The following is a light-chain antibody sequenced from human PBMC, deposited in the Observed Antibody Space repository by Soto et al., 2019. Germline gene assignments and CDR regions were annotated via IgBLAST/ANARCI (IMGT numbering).Light chain of an antibody. CDR1: QTISNY. J-gene: IGKJ1*01. V-gene: IGKV1-39*01. Sequence: DIQMTQSPSSLSASVGDRVTITCRASQTISNYLNWYQQKSGKAPKVLIYGASRLQSGVPSRYSGSGVGTDFTLTISDLEPADFGLYYCQQRLNWPPGFGQGTKVDIK. CDR2: GAS. CDR3: QQRLNWPPG.